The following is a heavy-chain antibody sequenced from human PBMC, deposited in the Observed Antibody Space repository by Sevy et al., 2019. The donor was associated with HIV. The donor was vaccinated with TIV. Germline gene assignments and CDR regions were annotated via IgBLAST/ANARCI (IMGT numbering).Heavy chain of an antibody. V-gene: IGHV1-3*04. D-gene: IGHD2-15*01. CDR3: ARDFCSGGSCYSAFVY. CDR1: GYTFNNYI. Sequence: ASVKVSCKGSGYTFNNYIIYWVRQAPGQSLEWMGWVNTASGDTKYSQKFQGRVIITTDTSARTVYKELNNLRSEDTAFYFCARDFCSGGSCYSAFVYWGQGTLVTVSS. J-gene: IGHJ4*02. CDR2: VNTASGDT.